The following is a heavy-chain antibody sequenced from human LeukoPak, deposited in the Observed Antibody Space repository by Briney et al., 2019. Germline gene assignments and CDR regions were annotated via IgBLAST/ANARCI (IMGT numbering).Heavy chain of an antibody. CDR2: IYYSGST. Sequence: SETLSLTCTVSGGSISSSSYYWGWIRQPPGKGLEWIGSIYYSGSTYYNPSLKSRVTISVDTSKNQFSLKLSSVTAADTAVYYCARKGHILTGYYLSSAYYWGQGTLVTVSS. J-gene: IGHJ4*02. CDR1: GGSISSSSYY. D-gene: IGHD3-9*01. V-gene: IGHV4-39*07. CDR3: ARKGHILTGYYLSSAYY.